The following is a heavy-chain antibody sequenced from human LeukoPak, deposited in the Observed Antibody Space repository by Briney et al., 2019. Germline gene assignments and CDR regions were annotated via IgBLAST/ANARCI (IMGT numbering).Heavy chain of an antibody. Sequence: SETLSLTCTVSGYSISSGYYWGWIRQPPGKGLEWIGSIYHSGSTYYNPSLKSRVTISVDTSKNQFSLQLSSVTAADTAVYYCARVVLTMVRGAIGDYFDCWGQGTLVTVSS. CDR1: GYSISSGYY. CDR2: IYHSGST. CDR3: ARVVLTMVRGAIGDYFDC. J-gene: IGHJ4*02. D-gene: IGHD3-10*01. V-gene: IGHV4-38-2*02.